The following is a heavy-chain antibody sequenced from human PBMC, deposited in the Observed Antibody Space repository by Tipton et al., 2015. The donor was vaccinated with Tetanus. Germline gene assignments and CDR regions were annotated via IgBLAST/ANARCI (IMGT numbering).Heavy chain of an antibody. J-gene: IGHJ4*02. V-gene: IGHV1-46*01. CDR1: GYTFTSYY. CDR3: ARGPIVVVPAARGAFDY. CDR2: INPSGGST. D-gene: IGHD2-2*01. Sequence: QLVQSGPEVKKPGASVKVSCKASGYTFTSYYMHWVRQAPGQGLEWMGIINPSGGSTSYAQKFQGRVTMTRDTSTSTVYMELSSLRPEDTAVYYCARGPIVVVPAARGAFDYWGQGTLVTVSS.